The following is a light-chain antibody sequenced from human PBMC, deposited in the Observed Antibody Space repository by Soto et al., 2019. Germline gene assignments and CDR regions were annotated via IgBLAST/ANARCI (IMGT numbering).Light chain of an antibody. J-gene: IGKJ1*01. V-gene: IGKV1-5*01. Sequence: IQMTQSPSTLSASVGDRVTITCRASQSLGSWLAWYQQKPGKAPILLVFDASTLQSGVPSRFSGSGFGTDFTLTISSLHPDDFATYYCQQYNSYSPTFGQGTRVEIK. CDR3: QQYNSYSPT. CDR2: DAS. CDR1: QSLGSW.